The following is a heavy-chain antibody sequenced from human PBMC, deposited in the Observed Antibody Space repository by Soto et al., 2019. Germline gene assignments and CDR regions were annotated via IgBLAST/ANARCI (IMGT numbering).Heavy chain of an antibody. V-gene: IGHV1-46*03. Sequence: QVQLVQSGAEVKKPGASVKLSCKTSGYIFANYFIHWVRQAPGQGLEWMGTINPSGGSTNYVQKCQGRVTMTRDTSTSTVYMELTSLGSEDTAVYYCARSLAHCSGGGCINSGQRTLVTVSS. J-gene: IGHJ4*02. CDR2: INPSGGST. CDR1: GYIFANYF. D-gene: IGHD2-15*01. CDR3: ARSLAHCSGGGCIN.